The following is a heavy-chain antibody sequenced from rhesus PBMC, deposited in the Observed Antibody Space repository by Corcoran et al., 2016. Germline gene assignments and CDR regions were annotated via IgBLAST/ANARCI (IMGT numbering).Heavy chain of an antibody. CDR3: ARTTVVDPFDY. D-gene: IGHD2-15*01. CDR1: GGSFSRSW. V-gene: IGHV4-80*01. CDR2: INGKSGST. J-gene: IGHJ4*01. Sequence: QVQLQESGPGLVQPSEPLSLTCPVSGGSFSRSWWRLILPPPGKGLEGIGEINGKSGSTNYNPSLKSRVTISKDASKNQFSLKLSSVTAADTAVYYCARTTVVDPFDYWGQGVLVTVSS.